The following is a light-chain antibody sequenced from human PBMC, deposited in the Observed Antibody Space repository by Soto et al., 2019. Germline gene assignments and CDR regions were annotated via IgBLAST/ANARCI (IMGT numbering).Light chain of an antibody. CDR2: DAS. Sequence: AIQFTQSPSSLTTSMGDRVTITCRASQGIGSALAWYQQKPGKAPKLLIYDASRLESGVPSRFSGSGSGTDFTLTISSLQPEDFATFYCQQFNVFGGGTKVDI. J-gene: IGKJ4*01. CDR1: QGIGSA. CDR3: QQFNV. V-gene: IGKV1-13*02.